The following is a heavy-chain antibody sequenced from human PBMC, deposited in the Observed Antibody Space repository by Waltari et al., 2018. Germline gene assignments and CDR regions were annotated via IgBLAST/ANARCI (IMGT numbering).Heavy chain of an antibody. J-gene: IGHJ4*02. Sequence: EVQLVESGGGLVKPGGSLRLSCAASGFTFSSYSMNWVRQAPGKGLEWVSYISSSSSTIYYADSVKGRFTISRDNAKNSLYLQMNSLRAEDTAVYYCARDSVVGEFDYWGQGTLVTVSS. CDR3: ARDSVVGEFDY. D-gene: IGHD2-2*01. CDR1: GFTFSSYS. V-gene: IGHV3-21*05. CDR2: ISSSSSTI.